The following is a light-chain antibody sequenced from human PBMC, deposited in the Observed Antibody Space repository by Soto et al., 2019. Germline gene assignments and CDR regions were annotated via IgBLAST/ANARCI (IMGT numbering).Light chain of an antibody. V-gene: IGKV1-12*01. CDR3: EQAGSFPIT. CDR1: QNIWRL. Sequence: DIQMTQSPSSVSASVGYRVTITCRASQNIWRLLAWYQQKPGKAPELLTYDASSLQSGVPPRFSGSGSGTDFTLTISSLQPEDFATYYCEQAGSFPITFGQGTRLEIK. J-gene: IGKJ5*01. CDR2: DAS.